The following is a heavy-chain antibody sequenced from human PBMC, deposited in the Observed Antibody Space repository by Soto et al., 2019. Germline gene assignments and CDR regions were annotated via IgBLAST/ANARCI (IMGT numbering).Heavy chain of an antibody. CDR1: GGSMSSSSNY. J-gene: IGHJ4*02. Sequence: PSETLSLTCTVSGGSMSSSSNYWGWFRQPPGKGLEWIGSIYSGGSTYYNPSLKSRVTISVDTSKNQFSLKLSSVTAADTAVYYCARRLVATSFYFDSWGQGTLVTVSS. CDR3: ARRLVATSFYFDS. V-gene: IGHV4-39*01. D-gene: IGHD5-12*01. CDR2: IYSGGST.